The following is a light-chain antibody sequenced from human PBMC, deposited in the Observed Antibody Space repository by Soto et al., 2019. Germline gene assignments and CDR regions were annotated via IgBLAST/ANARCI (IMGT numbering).Light chain of an antibody. CDR3: QQTDTTRALT. J-gene: IGKJ4*01. CDR2: AAS. Sequence: DIQMTQSPPSLSASVGDRVTITCRSSQDINSYLNWYQHKPGKSPKLLIYAASSLQSGVPSRFSGSESGTDFTLTINSLQPDDSALYYCQQTDTTRALTFGGGTKVDIK. CDR1: QDINSY. V-gene: IGKV1-39*01.